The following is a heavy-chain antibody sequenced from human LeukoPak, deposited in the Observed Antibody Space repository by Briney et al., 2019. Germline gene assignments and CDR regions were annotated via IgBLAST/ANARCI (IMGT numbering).Heavy chain of an antibody. D-gene: IGHD3-3*01. J-gene: IGHJ3*02. CDR3: ARLTRSGTAFDI. CDR2: SNPNGGST. Sequence: ASVKVSCKASGYTLTNYYIHWVRQAPGQGLEWMGISNPNGGSTSYAQQFQGRVTMTRDTSTSTVYMELTSLRSEDMALYYCARLTRSGTAFDIWGQGTMVTVSS. CDR1: GYTLTNYY. V-gene: IGHV1-46*01.